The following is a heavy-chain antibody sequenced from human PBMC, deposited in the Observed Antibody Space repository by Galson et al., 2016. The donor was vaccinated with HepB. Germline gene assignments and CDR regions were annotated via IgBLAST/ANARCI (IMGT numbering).Heavy chain of an antibody. CDR2: ISYSGLT. CDR3: ARLTWEVLGWFDP. Sequence: SETLSLTCIVSGASITNDRFFWGWLRQPPGKGLEWIGSISYSGLTNYNPSLQGRVTISVETSKDHFSLEINSVTGADTAVYFCARLTWEVLGWFDPWGQGTLVTVSS. V-gene: IGHV4-39*02. J-gene: IGHJ5*02. D-gene: IGHD1-26*01. CDR1: GASITNDRFF.